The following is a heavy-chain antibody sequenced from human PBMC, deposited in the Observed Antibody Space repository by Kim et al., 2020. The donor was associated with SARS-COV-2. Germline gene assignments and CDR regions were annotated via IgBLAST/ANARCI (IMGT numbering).Heavy chain of an antibody. D-gene: IGHD3-10*01. Sequence: ADSVKGRFTISRDNAKNSLYLQMNSLRAEDTALYHCARTSSGSYLYYFDYWGQGTLVTVSS. CDR3: ARTSSGSYLYYFDY. V-gene: IGHV3-20*01. J-gene: IGHJ4*02.